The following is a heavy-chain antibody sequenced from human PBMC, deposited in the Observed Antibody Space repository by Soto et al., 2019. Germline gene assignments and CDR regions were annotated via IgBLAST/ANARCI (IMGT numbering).Heavy chain of an antibody. D-gene: IGHD1-7*01. V-gene: IGHV1-18*01. Sequence: QVQLVQSGAEVKKPGASVKVSCKASGYTFTSYGISWVRQAPGQGLEWMGRISAYNGNTNYAQKLQGRVTMTTDTSTSTAYMERRSLRSDDTAVDYCARDRGYNWNYGWFDPWGQGTLVTVSS. J-gene: IGHJ5*02. CDR3: ARDRGYNWNYGWFDP. CDR1: GYTFTSYG. CDR2: ISAYNGNT.